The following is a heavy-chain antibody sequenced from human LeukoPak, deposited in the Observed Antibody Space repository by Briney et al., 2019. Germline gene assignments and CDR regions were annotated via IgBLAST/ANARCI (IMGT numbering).Heavy chain of an antibody. CDR2: ISSSGSTI. CDR3: ARDLVVRGRWSWFDP. V-gene: IGHV3-48*04. Sequence: GTLRLSCAASGFTFSSYGMSWVRQAPGKGLEWVSYISSSGSTIYYADSVKGRFTISRDNAKNSLYLQMNSLRVEDMAVYYCARDLVVRGRWSWFDPRGQGTLVTVSS. J-gene: IGHJ5*02. CDR1: GFTFSSYG. D-gene: IGHD3-10*01.